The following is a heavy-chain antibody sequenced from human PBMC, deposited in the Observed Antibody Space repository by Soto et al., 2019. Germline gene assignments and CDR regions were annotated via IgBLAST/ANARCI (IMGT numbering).Heavy chain of an antibody. D-gene: IGHD2-2*01. Sequence: SETLSLTCAVYGGSFSGYYWSWIRQPPGKGLEWIGEINHSGSTNYNPSLKSRVTISVDTSKNQFSLKLSSVTAADTAVYYCARGPEYDIVVVPAATYYFDYWGQGTLVTVSS. CDR3: ARGPEYDIVVVPAATYYFDY. CDR2: INHSGST. V-gene: IGHV4-34*01. J-gene: IGHJ4*02. CDR1: GGSFSGYY.